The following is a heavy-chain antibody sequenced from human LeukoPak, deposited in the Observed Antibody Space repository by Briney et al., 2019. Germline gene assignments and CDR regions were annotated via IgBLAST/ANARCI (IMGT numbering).Heavy chain of an antibody. CDR3: ARALLPRRILTAPDY. Sequence: ASVKVSCKASGYTFTGYYMHWVRQAPGQGLEWMGWINPNSGGANYAQKFQGRVTMTRDTSISTAYMELSRLRSDDTAVYYCARALLPRRILTAPDYWGQGTLVTVSS. D-gene: IGHD3-9*01. J-gene: IGHJ4*02. CDR1: GYTFTGYY. V-gene: IGHV1-2*02. CDR2: INPNSGGA.